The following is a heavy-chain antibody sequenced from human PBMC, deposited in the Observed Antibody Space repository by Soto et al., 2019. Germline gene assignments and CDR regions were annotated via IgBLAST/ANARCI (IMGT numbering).Heavy chain of an antibody. D-gene: IGHD6-13*01. CDR2: IIPIFGTA. CDR1: GGTFSSYA. J-gene: IGHJ4*02. CDR3: AETAAALRGPFDY. Sequence: SVKVSCKASGGTFSSYAISWVRQAPGQGLEWMGGIIPIFGTANYAQKFQGRVTITADKSTSTAYMELSSLRSEDTAVYYCAETAAALRGPFDYWGQGTLVTVSS. V-gene: IGHV1-69*06.